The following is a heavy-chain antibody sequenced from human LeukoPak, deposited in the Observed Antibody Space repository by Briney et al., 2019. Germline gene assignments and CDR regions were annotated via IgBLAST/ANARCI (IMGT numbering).Heavy chain of an antibody. J-gene: IGHJ4*02. V-gene: IGHV3-7*01. CDR3: ARGRDYGDLYYFDY. CDR1: GFTFSSYW. Sequence: GGSLRLSCAASGFTFSSYWMCWVRQAPGKGLEWVANIKQDGSEKYYVDSVKGRFTTSRDNAKNSLYLQMNSLRAEDTAVYYCARGRDYGDLYYFDYWGQGTLVTVSS. D-gene: IGHD4-17*01. CDR2: IKQDGSEK.